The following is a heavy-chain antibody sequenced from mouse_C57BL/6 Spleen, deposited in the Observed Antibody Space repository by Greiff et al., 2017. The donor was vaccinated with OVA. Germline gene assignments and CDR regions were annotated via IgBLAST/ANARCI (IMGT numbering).Heavy chain of an antibody. J-gene: IGHJ2*01. CDR2: IDPSDSYT. Sequence: QVQLQQPGAELVRPGTSVKLSCTASGYTFTSYWMHWVKQRPGQGLEWIGVIDPSDSYTNYNQKFKGKFTFSVDTSSSTAYLQLSSLTSEDSAVYNYARSDYYGSTPYYFDDWGKGTTLTVSS. V-gene: IGHV1-59*01. D-gene: IGHD1-1*01. CDR3: ARSDYYGSTPYYFDD. CDR1: GYTFTSYW.